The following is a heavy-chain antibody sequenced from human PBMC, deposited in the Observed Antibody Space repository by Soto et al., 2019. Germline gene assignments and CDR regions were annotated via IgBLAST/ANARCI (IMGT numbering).Heavy chain of an antibody. J-gene: IGHJ4*02. CDR1: GFTFSSYS. Sequence: GGSLRLSCAASGFTFSSYSMNWVRQAPGKGLEWVSSISSSSSYIYYADSVKGRFTISRDNAKNSLYLQMNSLRAEDTAVYYCARRVTGKEGSGSYYNSSNWGQGTLVTVSS. D-gene: IGHD3-10*01. CDR2: ISSSSSYI. V-gene: IGHV3-21*01. CDR3: ARRVTGKEGSGSYYNSSN.